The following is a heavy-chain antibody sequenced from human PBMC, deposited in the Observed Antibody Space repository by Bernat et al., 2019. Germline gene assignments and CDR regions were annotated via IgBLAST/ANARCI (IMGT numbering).Heavy chain of an antibody. CDR2: IIPIFGTA. J-gene: IGHJ4*02. CDR3: ARGLGNMGTYSGYDWGY. V-gene: IGHV1-69*01. CDR1: GGTFSSYA. Sequence: QVQLVQSGAEVKKPGSSVKVSCKASGGTFSSYAISWVRQAPGQGLEWMGGIIPIFGTANYAQKFQGRVTITADESTSTAYMELSSMRSEDTAVYYCARGLGNMGTYSGYDWGYWGQGTLVTVSS. D-gene: IGHD5-12*01.